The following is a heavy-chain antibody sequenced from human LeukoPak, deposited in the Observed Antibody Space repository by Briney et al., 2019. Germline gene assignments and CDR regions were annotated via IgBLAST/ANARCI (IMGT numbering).Heavy chain of an antibody. CDR1: GFTFDDYG. V-gene: IGHV3-20*04. CDR2: INWNGGST. J-gene: IGHJ4*02. D-gene: IGHD3-10*01. Sequence: GGSLRLSCAASGFTFDDYGMSWARQAPGKGLEWVSGINWNGGSTGYADSVKGRFTISRDNAKNSLYLQMNSLRAEDTALYYCARDLTVVYGSGTSIFDYWGQGTLVTVSS. CDR3: ARDLTVVYGSGTSIFDY.